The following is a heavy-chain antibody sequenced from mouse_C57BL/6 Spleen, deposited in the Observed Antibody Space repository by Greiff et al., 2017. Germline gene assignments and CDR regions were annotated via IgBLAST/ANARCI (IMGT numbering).Heavy chain of an antibody. D-gene: IGHD1-1*01. CDR2: IYPGDGDT. Sequence: QVQLQQSGPELVKPGASVKISCKASGYAFSSSWMNWVKQRPGKGLGWIGRIYPGDGDTKYNGKFKGKATLTVDKSSSTAYMQLSSLTSEDSAVYFCARVDSVVADWYFDVWGTGTTVTVSS. CDR3: ARVDSVVADWYFDV. V-gene: IGHV1-82*01. J-gene: IGHJ1*03. CDR1: GYAFSSSW.